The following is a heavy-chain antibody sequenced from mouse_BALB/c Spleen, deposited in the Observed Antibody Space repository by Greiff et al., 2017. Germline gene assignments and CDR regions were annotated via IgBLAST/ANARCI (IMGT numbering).Heavy chain of an antibody. J-gene: IGHJ2*01. CDR3: NCYYGSSYVDY. V-gene: IGHV14-4*02. CDR1: GFNIKDYY. D-gene: IGHD1-1*01. CDR2: IDPENGDT. Sequence: EVQLQQSGAELVRSGASVKLSCTASGFNIKDYYMHWVKQRPEQGLEWIGWIDPENGDTEYAPKFQGKATMTADTSSNTAYLQLSSLTSEDTAVYYCNCYYGSSYVDYWGQGTTLTVAS.